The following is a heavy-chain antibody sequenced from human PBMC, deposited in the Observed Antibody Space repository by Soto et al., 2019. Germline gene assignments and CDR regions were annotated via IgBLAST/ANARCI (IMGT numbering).Heavy chain of an antibody. CDR1: GFTFSSYG. CDR3: ARDGNYYDSSNWFDP. Sequence: PGGSLRLSCAASGFTFSSYGMHWVRQAPGKGLEWVAVIWYDGSNKYYADSVKGRFTISRDNSKNTLYLQMNSLRAEDTAVYYCARDGNYYDSSNWFDPWGQGTLVTVSS. D-gene: IGHD3-22*01. CDR2: IWYDGSNK. V-gene: IGHV3-33*01. J-gene: IGHJ5*02.